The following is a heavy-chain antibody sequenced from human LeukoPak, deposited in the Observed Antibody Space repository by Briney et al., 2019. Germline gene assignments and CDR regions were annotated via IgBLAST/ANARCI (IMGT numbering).Heavy chain of an antibody. V-gene: IGHV3-30*04. D-gene: IGHD6-19*01. CDR2: ISYDGSNK. CDR3: AAAHSSGWYYFDY. CDR1: GFTFSSYA. Sequence: GGSLRLSCAASGFTFSSYAMHWVRQAPGKGLEWVAVISYDGSNKYYAGSVKGRFTISRDNSKNTLYLQMNSLRAEDTAVYYCAAAHSSGWYYFDYWGQGTLVTVSS. J-gene: IGHJ4*02.